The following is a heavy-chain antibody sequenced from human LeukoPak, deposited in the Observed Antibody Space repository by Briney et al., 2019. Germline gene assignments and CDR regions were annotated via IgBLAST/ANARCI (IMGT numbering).Heavy chain of an antibody. CDR2: IYHNGNT. Sequence: SETLSLTCVVSGTSISGSDWWSWVRQPPGKGLEWIEEIYHNGNTNYNPSLKSRVTISVDKSKNQFSLMLTSVTAADTAVYYCAISSYYRVWFDPWGQGTLVTVSS. J-gene: IGHJ5*02. D-gene: IGHD6-6*01. V-gene: IGHV4-4*02. CDR1: GTSISGSDW. CDR3: AISSYYRVWFDP.